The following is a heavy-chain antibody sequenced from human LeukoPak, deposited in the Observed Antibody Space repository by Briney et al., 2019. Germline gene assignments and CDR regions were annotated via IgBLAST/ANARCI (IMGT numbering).Heavy chain of an antibody. CDR1: GYSITNYA. V-gene: IGHV7-4-1*02. CDR2: INTNTEKS. CDR3: ATGGGYRFAY. D-gene: IGHD6-25*01. Sequence: ASVKVSCKASGYSITNYAILWMRQAPGQGLEWMGWINTNTEKSTYAPGFTGRCVFSLDSSVNTAYLQISSLKAEDTALYYCATGGGYRFAYWGQGTLVTVSS. J-gene: IGHJ4*02.